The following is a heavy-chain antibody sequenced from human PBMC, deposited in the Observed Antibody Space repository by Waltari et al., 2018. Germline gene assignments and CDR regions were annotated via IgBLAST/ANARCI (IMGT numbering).Heavy chain of an antibody. D-gene: IGHD5-12*01. Sequence: EVQLVESGGGLVQPGGSLRLSCAASGFTFSSYWMSWVRQAPGKGLEWVANIKQDGSEKYYVDSVKGRFTISRDNAKNSLYLQMNSLKTEDTAVYYCTTNPGRVSGYDHTLTRWGQGTLVTVSS. CDR3: TTNPGRVSGYDHTLTR. CDR1: GFTFSSYW. J-gene: IGHJ4*02. V-gene: IGHV3-7*03. CDR2: IKQDGSEK.